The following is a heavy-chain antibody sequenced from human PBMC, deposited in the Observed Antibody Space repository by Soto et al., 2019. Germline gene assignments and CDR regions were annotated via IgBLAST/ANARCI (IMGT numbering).Heavy chain of an antibody. CDR3: TSDPYGGRRYYFDS. CDR1: GFTFTNYG. Sequence: QVQLVESGGGGVQPGRSLRLSCAASGFTFTNYGMHWVRQAPGKGLDWVAVIWYDGSNKYYADSVKGRFTISKDNSQNTLYLQTNNMRAEDTAMYYCTSDPYGGRRYYFDSWGQGPLVTVAS. CDR2: IWYDGSNK. J-gene: IGHJ4*02. D-gene: IGHD1-26*01. V-gene: IGHV3-33*01.